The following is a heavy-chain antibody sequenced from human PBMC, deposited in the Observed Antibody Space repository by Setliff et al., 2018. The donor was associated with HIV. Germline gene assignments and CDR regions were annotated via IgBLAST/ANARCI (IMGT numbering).Heavy chain of an antibody. D-gene: IGHD3-10*01. CDR3: AGHFYYSGSGIWAGLDS. Sequence: PSETLSLTCTVSGVSISNYYWSWIRQPAGKGLEWIGRIYTSGNTNYNPSLKSRVTMSVDTSKKQFSLKLTSVTAADTAVYYCAGHFYYSGSGIWAGLDSWCQGTLVTVSS. J-gene: IGHJ4*02. V-gene: IGHV4-4*07. CDR1: GVSISNYY. CDR2: IYTSGNT.